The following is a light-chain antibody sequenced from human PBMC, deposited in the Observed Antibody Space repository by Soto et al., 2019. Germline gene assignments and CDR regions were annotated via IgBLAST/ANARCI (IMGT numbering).Light chain of an antibody. Sequence: QSVLTQPPSASATPGQRVTISCSGSGSNIGSTYVDWFQQLPGAAPKLLIYRNSQRPSGVPDRFSGSKSGTSASLAISGLRSEDEADYHCQSYDSSLSGPVYVFGTGTKLTVL. CDR1: GSNIGSTY. J-gene: IGLJ1*01. CDR2: RNS. CDR3: QSYDSSLSGPVYV. V-gene: IGLV1-47*01.